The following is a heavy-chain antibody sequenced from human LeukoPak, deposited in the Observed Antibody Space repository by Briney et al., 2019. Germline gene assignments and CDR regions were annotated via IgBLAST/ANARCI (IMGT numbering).Heavy chain of an antibody. CDR2: IIPILGIA. V-gene: IGHV1-69*04. J-gene: IGHJ6*02. CDR3: AREALLYCSGGSCYSFYYYYYGMDV. Sequence: VASVTVSCKASGGTFSSYAISWVRQAPGQGLEWMGRIIPILGIANYAQKFQGRVTITADKSTSTAYMELSSLRSEDTAVYYCAREALLYCSGGSCYSFYYYYYGMDVWGQGTTVTVSS. D-gene: IGHD2-15*01. CDR1: GGTFSSYA.